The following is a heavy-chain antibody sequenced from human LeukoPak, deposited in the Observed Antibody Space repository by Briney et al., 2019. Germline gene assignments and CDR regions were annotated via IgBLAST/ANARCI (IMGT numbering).Heavy chain of an antibody. V-gene: IGHV5-51*01. CDR1: GYTFSNNW. CDR2: SYPGDSQT. D-gene: IGHD1-26*01. CDR3: ARLSAGSHFHLDS. J-gene: IGHJ4*02. Sequence: GESLKISCKGSGYTFSNNWIGWVRQMPGKGLEGVGISYPGDSQTKYSPSFQGQVTISADKSISTAYLQWSSLKASDIAMYYCARLSAGSHFHLDSWGQGTLVTVSS.